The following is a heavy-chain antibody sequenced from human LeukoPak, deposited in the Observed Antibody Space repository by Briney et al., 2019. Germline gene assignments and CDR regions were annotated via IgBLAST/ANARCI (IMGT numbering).Heavy chain of an antibody. CDR2: IYNTGST. V-gene: IGHV4-4*07. Sequence: SETLSLTCTVSGYSISSSYYWSWIRQPAGKGLEWIGRIYNTGSTNYNPSLKSRVTMSVDTSKNQFSLKLSSVTAADTAVYYCARGRYFDYWGQGTLVTVSS. J-gene: IGHJ4*02. CDR1: GYSISSSYY. CDR3: ARGRYFDY.